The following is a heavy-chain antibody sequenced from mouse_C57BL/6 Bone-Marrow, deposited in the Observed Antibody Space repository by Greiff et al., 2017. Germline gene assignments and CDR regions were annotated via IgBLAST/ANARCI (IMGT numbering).Heavy chain of an antibody. J-gene: IGHJ1*03. CDR1: GYSITSGYD. CDR3: ARGASNYWYFDV. CDR2: ISYSGST. V-gene: IGHV3-1*01. D-gene: IGHD6-1*01. Sequence: EVQVVESGPGMVKPSQSLSLTCTVTGYSITSGYDWHWIRHFPGNKLEWMGYISYSGSTNYNPSLKSRISITHDTSKNHFFLKLNSVTTEDTATYYCARGASNYWYFDVWGTGTTVTVSS.